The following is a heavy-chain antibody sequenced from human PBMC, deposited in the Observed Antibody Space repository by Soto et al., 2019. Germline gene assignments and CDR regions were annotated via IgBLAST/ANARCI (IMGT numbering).Heavy chain of an antibody. CDR1: GFTFSSYA. Sequence: EVQLLESGGGLVQPGGSLRLSCAASGFTFSSYAMSWVRQAPGKGLEWVSAISGSGGSTYYADSVKGRFTISRDNSKNTLYLQMNSLRAEDTAVYYCAKDGRSRRPKPYYFDYWGQGTLVTVSS. J-gene: IGHJ4*02. D-gene: IGHD3-10*01. V-gene: IGHV3-23*01. CDR2: ISGSGGST. CDR3: AKDGRSRRPKPYYFDY.